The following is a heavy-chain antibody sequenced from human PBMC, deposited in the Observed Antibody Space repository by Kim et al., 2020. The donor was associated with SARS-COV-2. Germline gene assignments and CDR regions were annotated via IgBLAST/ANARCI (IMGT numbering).Heavy chain of an antibody. V-gene: IGHV4-61*01. Sequence: SETLSLTCTVSGGSVSSGSYYWSWIRQPPWKGLEWIGYTYYSGSTNYNPSLKSRVTITVDTSKNQFSLTLSSVTAADMAGYYCAGLIWFGELASYSYYYGMDAWGQETTVTVS. CDR1: GGSVSSGSYY. D-gene: IGHD3-10*01. J-gene: IGHJ6*02. CDR3: AGLIWFGELASYSYYYGMDA. CDR2: TYYSGST.